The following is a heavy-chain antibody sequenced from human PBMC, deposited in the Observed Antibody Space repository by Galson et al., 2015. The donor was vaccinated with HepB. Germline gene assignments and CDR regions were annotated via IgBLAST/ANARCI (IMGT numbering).Heavy chain of an antibody. J-gene: IGHJ6*02. CDR1: GDSVSSNSAA. CDR3: ARGPAREGMGV. CDR2: TYYRSKWYN. Sequence: CAISGDSVSSNSAAWNWTRQSPSRGLEWLGRTYYRSKWYNEYAVSVKSRISINPDTSKNQFSLQLSSVTPEDTAVYYCARGPAREGMGVWGQGTTVTVSS. D-gene: IGHD2-2*01. V-gene: IGHV6-1*01.